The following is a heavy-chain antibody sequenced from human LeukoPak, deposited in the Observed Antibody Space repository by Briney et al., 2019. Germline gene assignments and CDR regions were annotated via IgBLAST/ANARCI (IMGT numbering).Heavy chain of an antibody. D-gene: IGHD3-22*01. CDR3: ARAPSEIGGYYPEYFRH. Sequence: GGSLRLSCAASGFTFTTYWMHWVRHAPGKGLVWVSRIKSDGSTNYANSVKGRFTISRDNAKNTVSLQMNSLRPEDTGVYYCARAPSEIGGYYPEYFRHWGQGTLVTVSS. CDR1: GFTFTTYW. V-gene: IGHV3-74*01. CDR2: IKSDGST. J-gene: IGHJ1*01.